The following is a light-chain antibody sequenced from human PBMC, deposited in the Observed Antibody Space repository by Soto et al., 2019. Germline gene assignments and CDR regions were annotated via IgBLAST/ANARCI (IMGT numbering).Light chain of an antibody. Sequence: DIQMTQSPSSLSASVGDSVTITCRASQSIANYLSWYQHIPGKAPKLLIYFASSTQSGVPSRFRGSGSGTDFTLTISSLLPEDFATYFCLQTYSSPLTFGGGTKVEIK. CDR3: LQTYSSPLT. J-gene: IGKJ4*01. CDR1: QSIANY. CDR2: FAS. V-gene: IGKV1-39*01.